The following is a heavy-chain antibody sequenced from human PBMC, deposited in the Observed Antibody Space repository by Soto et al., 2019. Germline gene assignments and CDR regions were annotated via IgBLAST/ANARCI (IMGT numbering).Heavy chain of an antibody. CDR1: GGSISSSSYY. Sequence: PSETLSLTCTVSGGSISSSSYYLGWIRQPPGKGLEWIGSIYYSGSTYYNPSLKSRVTISVDTSKNQFSLKLSSVTAADTAVYYCARLGITIFDYYYGMDVWGQGTTVTVSS. CDR3: ARLGITIFDYYYGMDV. D-gene: IGHD3-3*01. CDR2: IYYSGST. J-gene: IGHJ6*02. V-gene: IGHV4-39*01.